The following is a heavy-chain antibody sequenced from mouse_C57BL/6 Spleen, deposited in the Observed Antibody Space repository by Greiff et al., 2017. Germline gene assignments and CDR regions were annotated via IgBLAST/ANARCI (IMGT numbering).Heavy chain of an antibody. V-gene: IGHV1-69*01. CDR2: IDPSDSYS. Sequence: QVHVKQPGAELVMPGASVKLSCKASGYTFTSYWMHWVKQRPGQGLEWIGEIDPSDSYSNYKQKFKGKSTLTVDKSSSTAFMQLSSLTSEDSAVYYWARTYGSGNLFAYWGQGTLVTVSA. CDR1: GYTFTSYW. J-gene: IGHJ3*01. D-gene: IGHD1-1*01. CDR3: ARTYGSGNLFAY.